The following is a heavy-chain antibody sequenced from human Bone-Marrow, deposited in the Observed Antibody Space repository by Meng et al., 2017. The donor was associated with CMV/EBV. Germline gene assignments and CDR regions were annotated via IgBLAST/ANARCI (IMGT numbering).Heavy chain of an antibody. V-gene: IGHV3-30*19. J-gene: IGHJ4*02. Sequence: GESLKISCAASGFTFSSYGMHWVRQAPGKGLEWVAVISYDGSNKYYADSVKGRFTISRDNSKNTLYLQMNSLRAEDTAVYYCARDLKDSSGWYYFDYWGQRTLVTVSS. CDR2: ISYDGSNK. CDR3: ARDLKDSSGWYYFDY. D-gene: IGHD6-19*01. CDR1: GFTFSSYG.